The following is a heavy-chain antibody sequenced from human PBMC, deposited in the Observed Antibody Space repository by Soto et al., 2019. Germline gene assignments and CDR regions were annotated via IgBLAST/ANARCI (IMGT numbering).Heavy chain of an antibody. V-gene: IGHV4-34*01. J-gene: IGHJ5*02. D-gene: IGHD3-3*01. CDR1: GGCFSGFY. CDR3: ALARSFHSRRFDP. Sequence: XASLSLTCAVCGGCFSGFYWTWIRQPPGKGLEWIGDINQFGATNYNPSLKSRVTISVESSKNQFSLELTSVTPADTAVYFCALARSFHSRRFDPWGQGTL. CDR2: INQFGAT.